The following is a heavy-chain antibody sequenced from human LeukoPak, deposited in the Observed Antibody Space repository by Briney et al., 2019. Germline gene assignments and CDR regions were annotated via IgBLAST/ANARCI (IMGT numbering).Heavy chain of an antibody. CDR2: INHSGST. CDR1: GGSISGYY. CDR3: ARGRVTLEY. Sequence: SETLSLTCTVSGGSISGYYWSWIRQPPGKGLEWIGEINHSGSTNYNPSLKSRVTISVDTSKNQFSLKLSSVTAADTAVYYCARGRVTLEYWGQGTLVTVSS. J-gene: IGHJ4*02. V-gene: IGHV4-34*01. D-gene: IGHD2/OR15-2a*01.